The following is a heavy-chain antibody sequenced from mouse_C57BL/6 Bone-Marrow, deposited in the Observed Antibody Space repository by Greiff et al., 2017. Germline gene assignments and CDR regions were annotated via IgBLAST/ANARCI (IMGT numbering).Heavy chain of an antibody. CDR1: GFNITDYY. V-gene: IGHV14-2*01. D-gene: IGHD1-1*01. J-gene: IGHJ4*01. Sequence: VQLQQSGAELVKPGASVKLSCTASGFNITDYYMHWVKQRTEQGLEWIGRIDPEDGETKYAPKFQGQATRTADTSSNTAYLQLSSLTSEDTAVYYGAQFITTVVAPLYYYAMDDWGQGTSVTVSS. CDR2: IDPEDGET. CDR3: AQFITTVVAPLYYYAMDD.